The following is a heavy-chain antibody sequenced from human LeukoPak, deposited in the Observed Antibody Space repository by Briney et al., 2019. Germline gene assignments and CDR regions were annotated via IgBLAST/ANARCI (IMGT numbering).Heavy chain of an antibody. CDR1: GFTFSSYW. D-gene: IGHD6-13*01. CDR3: AIKGGIAAHYRFDY. J-gene: IGHJ4*02. Sequence: PGGSLRLSCAASGFTFSSYWMSWVRQAPGKGLEWVSAISGSGGSTYYADSVKGRFTISRDNSKNTLYLQMNSLRAEDTAVYYCAIKGGIAAHYRFDYWGQGTLVTVSS. CDR2: ISGSGGST. V-gene: IGHV3-23*01.